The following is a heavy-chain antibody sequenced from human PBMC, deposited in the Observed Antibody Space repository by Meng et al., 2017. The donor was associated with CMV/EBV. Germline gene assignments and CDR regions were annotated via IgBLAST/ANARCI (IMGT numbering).Heavy chain of an antibody. CDR1: GFTFSNGW. Sequence: GESLKISCVASGFTFSNGWMNWVRQAPGKGLEWVARIKSKSVGGTTDYAAPVMGRFSISRDDSKNTLHLQMNSLKIEVTAVYYCTTEYYGSEFIYWGQGTMVTVSS. D-gene: IGHD3-10*01. CDR3: TTEYYGSEFIY. V-gene: IGHV3-15*01. CDR2: IKSKSVGGTT. J-gene: IGHJ1*01.